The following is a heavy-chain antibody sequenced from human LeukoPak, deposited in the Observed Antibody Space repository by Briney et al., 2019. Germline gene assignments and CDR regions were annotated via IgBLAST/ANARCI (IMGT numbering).Heavy chain of an antibody. CDR1: GCTFSSYA. D-gene: IGHD3-16*02. J-gene: IGHJ4*02. V-gene: IGHV1-69*13. CDR3: ARGVGYDYVWGSYRPYFDY. CDR2: IIPIFGTA. Sequence: EASVKVSCKASGCTFSSYAISWVRQAPGQGLEWMGGIIPIFGTANYAQKSQGRVTITADESTSTAYMELSSLRSEDTAVYYCARGVGYDYVWGSYRPYFDYWGQGTLVTVSS.